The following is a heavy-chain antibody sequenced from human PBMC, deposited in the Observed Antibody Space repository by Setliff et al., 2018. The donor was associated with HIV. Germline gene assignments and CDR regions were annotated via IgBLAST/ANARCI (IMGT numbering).Heavy chain of an antibody. Sequence: VASVKVSCKASGYAFTNYYLHWVRQAPGQGLAWMGIINPSGGSTIYAQKLQGRVTMTRDTSTNTVYMELSSLRSGDTAVYYCAREPISYRDFVVVAAAFDIWGQGTMVTVSS. D-gene: IGHD2-15*01. J-gene: IGHJ3*02. V-gene: IGHV1-46*01. CDR3: AREPISYRDFVVVAAAFDI. CDR1: GYAFTNYY. CDR2: INPSGGST.